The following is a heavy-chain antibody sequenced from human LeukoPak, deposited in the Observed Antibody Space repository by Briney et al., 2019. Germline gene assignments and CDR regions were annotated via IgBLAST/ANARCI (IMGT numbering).Heavy chain of an antibody. V-gene: IGHV1-18*01. J-gene: IGHJ4*02. D-gene: IGHD5-12*01. CDR2: ISAYNGNT. Sequence: ASVKVSCKASGGTFSSYAISWVRQAPGQGLEWMGWISAYNGNTNYAQKLQGRVTMTTDTSTSTAYMELRSLRLDDTAMYYCARNSRVASTSGLNYWGQGTLVTVSS. CDR1: GGTFSSYA. CDR3: ARNSRVASTSGLNY.